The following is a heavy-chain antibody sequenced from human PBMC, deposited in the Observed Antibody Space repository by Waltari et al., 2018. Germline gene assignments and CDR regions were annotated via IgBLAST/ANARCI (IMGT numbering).Heavy chain of an antibody. Sequence: EVQLVESGGGLVQPGGSLRLSCAASGFTFSSYAMSWVRQAPGKGLEWVSAIRGSGGSTYYADSVKGRFTISRDNSKNTLYLQMNSLRAEDTAVYYCAKDLSSLYYYYYYMDVWGKGTTVTVSS. D-gene: IGHD2-15*01. CDR3: AKDLSSLYYYYYYMDV. J-gene: IGHJ6*03. V-gene: IGHV3-23*04. CDR2: IRGSGGST. CDR1: GFTFSSYA.